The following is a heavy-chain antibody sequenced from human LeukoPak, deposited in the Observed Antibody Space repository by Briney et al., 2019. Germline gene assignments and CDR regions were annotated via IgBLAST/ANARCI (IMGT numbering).Heavy chain of an antibody. CDR3: ARDADVGYYDSSGQGPFDY. CDR1: GYTFTGYY. Sequence: GASVKVSCKASGYTFTGYYMHWVRQAPAQGLEWMGWINPNSGGTNYAQKFQGRVTMTRDTSISTAYMELSRLRSDDTAVYYCARDADVGYYDSSGQGPFDYWGQGTLVTVSS. CDR2: INPNSGGT. V-gene: IGHV1-2*02. J-gene: IGHJ4*02. D-gene: IGHD3-22*01.